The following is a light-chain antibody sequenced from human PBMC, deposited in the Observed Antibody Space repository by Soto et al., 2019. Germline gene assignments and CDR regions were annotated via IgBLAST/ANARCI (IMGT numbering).Light chain of an antibody. CDR1: QGIRND. V-gene: IGKV1-6*01. CDR2: AAS. Sequence: AIQMTQSPSSLSASVGDRVTITCRASQGIRNDLGWYQQKPGKAPKLLIYAASSLQSGVPSRFSGSGSGTDFTLTISSVQPEDFATYYCLQDYNYPPFGPGTKVDIK. CDR3: LQDYNYPP. J-gene: IGKJ3*01.